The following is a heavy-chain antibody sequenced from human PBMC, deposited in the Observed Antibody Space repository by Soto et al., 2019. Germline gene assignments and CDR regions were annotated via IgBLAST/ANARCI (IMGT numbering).Heavy chain of an antibody. J-gene: IGHJ6*02. CDR2: KKQDGRVK. D-gene: IGHD2-2*01. CDR1: VFSFQNFW. Sequence: PGGSLRDSCAACVFSFQNFWMCCLCTTPVRVLEWVANKKQDGRVKKYVDSVQGRFTISRDNAKYSPYLQMNSLRADDTAVYYCARTTILLPGAANRGARYNYYGLDGWGQGT. V-gene: IGHV3-7*03. CDR3: ARTTILLPGAANRGARYNYYGLDG.